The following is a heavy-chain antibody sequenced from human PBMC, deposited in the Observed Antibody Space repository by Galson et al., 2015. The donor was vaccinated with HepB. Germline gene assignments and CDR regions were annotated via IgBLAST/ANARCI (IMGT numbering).Heavy chain of an antibody. J-gene: IGHJ4*02. CDR3: ARGSGGGGV. V-gene: IGHV4-59*01. D-gene: IGHD3-10*01. Sequence: SETLSLTCTVSGGSITDYYGSWIRQPPGKGLEWIGYVYYSGTTNYSPSLMNRATISVDTSKNQFSLSSKSVTAADTAVYYCARGSGGGGVWGQGIMVTVSS. CDR2: VYYSGTT. CDR1: GGSITDYY.